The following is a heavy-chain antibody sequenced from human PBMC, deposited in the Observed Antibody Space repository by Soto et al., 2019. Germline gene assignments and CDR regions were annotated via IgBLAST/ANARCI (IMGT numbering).Heavy chain of an antibody. D-gene: IGHD2-8*02. Sequence: QVHLVQSGAEVKKPGASVKVSCKASGYTFISYYIHWVRQAPGHGLEWMAIINPTGGSTNYAQKFQGRLTLTMDTSTSTVYMELCTLTSEDSAMYYCARYLAAGDVWGQGTLVTVSS. CDR2: INPTGGST. V-gene: IGHV1-46*01. J-gene: IGHJ4*02. CDR3: ARYLAAGDV. CDR1: GYTFISYY.